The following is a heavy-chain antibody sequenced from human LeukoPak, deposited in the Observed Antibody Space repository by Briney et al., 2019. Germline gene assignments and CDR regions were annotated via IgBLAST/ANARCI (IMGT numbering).Heavy chain of an antibody. D-gene: IGHD6-13*01. V-gene: IGHV3-11*01. J-gene: IGHJ4*02. CDR1: GFTFSDYY. CDR2: ISSSGSTT. CDR3: ARGEYSSSWQAHVGYYFDY. Sequence: PGGSLRLSCAASGFTFSDYYMSWIRQAPGKGLEWVSYISSSGSTTYYADSVKGRFTISRDNAKKSLYLQINNLRAEDTAVYYCARGEYSSSWQAHVGYYFDYWGQGTLVTVSS.